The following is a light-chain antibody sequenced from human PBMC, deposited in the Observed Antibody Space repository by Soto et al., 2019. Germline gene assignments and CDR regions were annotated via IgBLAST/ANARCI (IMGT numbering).Light chain of an antibody. CDR3: MQSTPWPWT. CDR1: QSLVYSDGNTY. J-gene: IGKJ1*01. V-gene: IGKV2-30*01. CDR2: EVS. Sequence: DVVMTQSPLSLPVTLGQPASISCRSSQSLVYSDGNTYLNWFQQRPGQSPRRLIYEVSNRDSGVPDRFSGSGSGTDFTLKISRVEAEDVGVYYCMQSTPWPWTFGQGTKVEIK.